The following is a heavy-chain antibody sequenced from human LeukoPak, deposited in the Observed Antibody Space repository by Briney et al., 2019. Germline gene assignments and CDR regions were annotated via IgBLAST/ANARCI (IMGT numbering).Heavy chain of an antibody. Sequence: SQTLSLTCTVSGGSISSGGYYWSWIRQHPGKGLEWIGYIYYSGRTYYNPSLKSRVAISLETSKNQFSLKLSSVTAADTAVNYCARGPTSVVADYWGQGTLVTVSS. D-gene: IGHD2-21*01. CDR3: ARGPTSVVADY. J-gene: IGHJ4*02. V-gene: IGHV4-31*03. CDR2: IYYSGRT. CDR1: GGSISSGGYY.